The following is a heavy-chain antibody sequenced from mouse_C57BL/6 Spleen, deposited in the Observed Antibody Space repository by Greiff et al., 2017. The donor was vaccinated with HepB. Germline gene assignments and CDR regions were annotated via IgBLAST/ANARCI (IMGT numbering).Heavy chain of an antibody. CDR2: INPSNGGT. D-gene: IGHD1-1*01. CDR3: ARDGSSHWYFDV. V-gene: IGHV1-53*01. Sequence: QVQLQQPGTELVKPGASVKLSCKASGYTFTSYWMHWVKQRPGQGLEWIGNINPSNGGTNYNEKFKSKATLTVDKSSSPAYMQLSSLTSEDSAVYYCARDGSSHWYFDVWGTGTTVTVSS. CDR1: GYTFTSYW. J-gene: IGHJ1*03.